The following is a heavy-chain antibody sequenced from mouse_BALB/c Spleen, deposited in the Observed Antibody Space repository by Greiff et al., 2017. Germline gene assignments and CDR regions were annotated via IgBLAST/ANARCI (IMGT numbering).Heavy chain of an antibody. D-gene: IGHD1-1*01. CDR2: ISSGGSYT. V-gene: IGHV5-6*01. CDR1: GFTFSSYG. J-gene: IGHJ3*01. Sequence: DVHLVESGGDLVKPGGSLKLSCAASGFTFSSYGMSWVRQTPDKRLEWVATISSGGSYTYYPDSVKGRFTISRDNAKNTLYLQMSSLKSEDTAMYYCARHDTDWGQGTLVTVSA. CDR3: ARHDTD.